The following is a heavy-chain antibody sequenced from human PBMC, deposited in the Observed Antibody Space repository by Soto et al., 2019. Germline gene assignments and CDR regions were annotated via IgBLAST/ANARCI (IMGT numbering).Heavy chain of an antibody. V-gene: IGHV3-7*04. CDR3: TRDLNHDCGP. D-gene: IGHD2-21*01. Sequence: EVYVVESGGGLVQPGGSLRLSCAASGFTFSDYWMTWVRQAPGKGLEGVANMNPDGSEKYYVDSVKGRFTISSDNAKNSLYLQMNSLRGEDTAVYYCTRDLNHDCGPWGQGTHVIVSS. CDR1: GFTFSDYW. J-gene: IGHJ5*02. CDR2: MNPDGSEK.